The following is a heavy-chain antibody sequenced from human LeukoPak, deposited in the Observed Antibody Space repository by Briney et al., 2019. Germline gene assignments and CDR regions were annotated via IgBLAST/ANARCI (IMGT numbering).Heavy chain of an antibody. CDR2: IYSGGST. D-gene: IGHD3-10*01. Sequence: GGSLRLSCAASGFTVSSNYMSWVSQAPGKGLEWVSVIYSGGSTYYADSVQGRFTISRGNAKNSLYLQMNSLRAEDTAVCYCARYLRVVPLDYWGQGTLVTVSS. CDR1: GFTVSSNY. CDR3: ARYLRVVPLDY. V-gene: IGHV3-53*01. J-gene: IGHJ4*02.